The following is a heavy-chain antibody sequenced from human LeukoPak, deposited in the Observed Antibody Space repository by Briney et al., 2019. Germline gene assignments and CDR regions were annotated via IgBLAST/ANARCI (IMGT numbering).Heavy chain of an antibody. Sequence: GGSLRLSCAASGFTFSQYTINWVRQAPGKGLEWISSMSSSGRHIFYADSVKGRFTISRDNAKNSLYLQMNSLRAEDTAVYYCARYSGYESIDYWGQGTLVTVSS. CDR2: MSSSGRHI. CDR3: ARYSGYESIDY. D-gene: IGHD5-12*01. CDR1: GFTFSQYT. V-gene: IGHV3-21*01. J-gene: IGHJ4*02.